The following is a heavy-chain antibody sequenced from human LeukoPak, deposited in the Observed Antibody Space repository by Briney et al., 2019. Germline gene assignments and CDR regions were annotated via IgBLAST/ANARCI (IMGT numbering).Heavy chain of an antibody. CDR2: ISYDGSNK. Sequence: PGGSLRLSCAASGFTFSSYAMHWVRQAPGKGLEWVAVISYDGSNKYYADSVKGRFTISRDNSKNTLYLQMNSLRAEDTAVYYCAFFNYYGSGTYHTRPDYWGQGTLVTVSS. CDR3: AFFNYYGSGTYHTRPDY. CDR1: GFTFSSYA. J-gene: IGHJ4*02. D-gene: IGHD3-10*01. V-gene: IGHV3-30-3*01.